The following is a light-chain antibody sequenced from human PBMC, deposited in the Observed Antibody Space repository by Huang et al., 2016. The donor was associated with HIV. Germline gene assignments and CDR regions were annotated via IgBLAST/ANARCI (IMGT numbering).Light chain of an antibody. Sequence: EIVLTQSPVTLSLSPGDRATLSCMASQSIGTYLAWYQQKSGQAPRLLIYVVSNRAAGVPARFSASGSETDFTLTIAGLDPDDFAIYHCQQRSKWPLTFGGGTKVEMK. V-gene: IGKV3-11*01. CDR2: VVS. J-gene: IGKJ4*01. CDR3: QQRSKWPLT. CDR1: QSIGTY.